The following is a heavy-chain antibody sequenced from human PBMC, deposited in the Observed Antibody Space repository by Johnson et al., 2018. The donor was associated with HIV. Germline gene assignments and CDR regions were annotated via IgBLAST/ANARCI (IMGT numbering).Heavy chain of an antibody. CDR3: AKGGGSGWSDAFDI. Sequence: QVQLVESGGGLVKPGGSLRLSCAVSGIIFSHYVMHWVRQAPGKGLEWVALISYAGLKTYYVDSVKARFTISRDDARNTLYLQMNSLRAEDTAVYYCAKGGGSGWSDAFDIWGQGTMVTVS. CDR1: GIIFSHYV. D-gene: IGHD6-19*01. V-gene: IGHV3-30*18. J-gene: IGHJ3*02. CDR2: ISYAGLKT.